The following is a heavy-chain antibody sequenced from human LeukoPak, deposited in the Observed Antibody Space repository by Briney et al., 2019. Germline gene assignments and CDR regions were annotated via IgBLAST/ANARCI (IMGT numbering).Heavy chain of an antibody. CDR1: AGSFSGYY. CDR2: INRSGST. D-gene: IGHD3-3*01. V-gene: IGHV4-34*01. J-gene: IGHJ6*03. Sequence: PSETLSLTCAVYAGSFSGYYWSWIRQPPGKGLEWIGEINRSGSTNYNPSLKSRVTISVDTSKNKFCLKLSSVTDADTAVYYCERLLRFLEWRSTYYYYYMDVWGKGTTVTVSS. CDR3: ERLLRFLEWRSTYYYYYMDV.